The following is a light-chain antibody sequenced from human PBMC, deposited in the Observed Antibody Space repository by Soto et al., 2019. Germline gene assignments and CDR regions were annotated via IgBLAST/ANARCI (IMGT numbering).Light chain of an antibody. J-gene: IGLJ1*01. V-gene: IGLV2-14*01. CDR2: EVS. Sequence: QSALTQPASVSRSPGQSITISCTGTSSDVGGYNYVSWYQQHPGKAAKLMIYEVSNRPSGVSNRFSGSKSGNTASLTISGLQAEDEADYYCSSYTSSSIDYVFGTGTKVTVL. CDR1: SSDVGGYNY. CDR3: SSYTSSSIDYV.